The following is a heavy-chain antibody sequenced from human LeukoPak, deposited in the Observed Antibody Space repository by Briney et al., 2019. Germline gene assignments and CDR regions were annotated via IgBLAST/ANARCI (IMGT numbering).Heavy chain of an antibody. J-gene: IGHJ4*02. CDR1: GFTFSSYS. D-gene: IGHD3-22*01. CDR3: ARGAGYNYYDSSGYILFDY. V-gene: IGHV3-21*01. CDR2: ISSSSSYI. Sequence: GGSLRLSCAASGFTFSSYSMNWVRQAPGKGLEWVSSISSSSSYIYYADSVKGRFTISRDNAKNSLYLQMNSLRAEDTAVYYCARGAGYNYYDSSGYILFDYWGQGTLVTVSS.